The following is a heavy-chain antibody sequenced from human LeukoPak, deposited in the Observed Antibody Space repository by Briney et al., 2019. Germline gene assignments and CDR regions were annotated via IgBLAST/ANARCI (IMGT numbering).Heavy chain of an antibody. CDR1: VYTFTSYY. CDR2: FNPSGGST. J-gene: IGHJ5*02. D-gene: IGHD2-15*01. Sequence: ASVKVSCKGSVYTFTSYYMHWVRQAPGQGLEWMGIFNPSGGSTSYAQKFQGRVTMTRDTSISTAYMELSSLRSDDTAVYYCARPLYCRDGSCLNWFDAWGQGTLVTVSS. CDR3: ARPLYCRDGSCLNWFDA. V-gene: IGHV1-46*01.